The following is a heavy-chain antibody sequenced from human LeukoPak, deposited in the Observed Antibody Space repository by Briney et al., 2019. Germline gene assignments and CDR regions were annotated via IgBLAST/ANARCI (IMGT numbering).Heavy chain of an antibody. J-gene: IGHJ4*02. CDR1: GYTFTGYY. Sequence: ASVKVSCKASGYTFTGYYMHWVRQAPGQGLEWMGRINPNSGGTNYAQKFQGRVTMTRDTSISTAYMELSRLRSDDTAVYYCARGSRLGITFGGVIFLPDYYFDYWGQGTLVTVSS. V-gene: IGHV1-2*06. D-gene: IGHD3-16*02. CDR2: INPNSGGT. CDR3: ARGSRLGITFGGVIFLPDYYFDY.